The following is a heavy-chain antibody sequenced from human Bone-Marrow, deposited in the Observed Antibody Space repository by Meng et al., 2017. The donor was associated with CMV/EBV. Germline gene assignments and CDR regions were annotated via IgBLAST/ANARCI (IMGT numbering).Heavy chain of an antibody. CDR2: INHSGST. D-gene: IGHD3-22*01. J-gene: IGHJ4*02. Sequence: VRLQQWGAGLLKPSETLSLTCAVYGESFSPYYWTWIRQPPGKGLEWIGEINHSGSTNYNPSLKSQVTISVDTSKNQFSLKLTSVTAADSALYYCARGKYSGGYYPLDYWGQGTLVTVSS. CDR1: GESFSPYY. CDR3: ARGKYSGGYYPLDY. V-gene: IGHV4-34*01.